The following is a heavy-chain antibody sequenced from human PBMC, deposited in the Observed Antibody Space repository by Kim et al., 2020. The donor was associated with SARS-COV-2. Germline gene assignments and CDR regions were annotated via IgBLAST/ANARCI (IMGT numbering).Heavy chain of an antibody. CDR1: GFTFRTYT. D-gene: IGHD2-8*01. CDR2: ITGSSTYI. J-gene: IGHJ5*02. V-gene: IGHV3-21*01. CDR3: ARDLAPLVPLYS. Sequence: GGSLRLSCAASGFTFRTYTMNWVRQPPGKGLEWVSSITGSSTYIFYADSVKGRFTISRDNAKDSLYLQMSSLTADDTAVYFFARDLAPLVPLYSWVQGTL.